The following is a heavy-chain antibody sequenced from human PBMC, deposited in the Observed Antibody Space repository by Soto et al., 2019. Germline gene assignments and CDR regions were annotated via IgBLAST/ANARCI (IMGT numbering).Heavy chain of an antibody. CDR3: ARPTSLGGNPFDY. D-gene: IGHD2-15*01. J-gene: IGHJ4*02. V-gene: IGHV3-74*01. CDR2: ITSDGSSP. CDR1: GFTFSSNW. Sequence: EVQLMESGGGLVQPGGSLRLSCVASGFTFSSNWMHWVRQAPGKGLEWVSRITSDGSSPIYADSVKGRFTISRDNAKNTLYLQMNSLRAEDTAVYYCARPTSLGGNPFDYWGQGTLVTVSS.